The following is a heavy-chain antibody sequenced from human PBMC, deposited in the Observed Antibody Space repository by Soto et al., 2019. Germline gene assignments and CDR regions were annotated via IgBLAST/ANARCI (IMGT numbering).Heavy chain of an antibody. CDR3: ARPGLWGSYRSGYYYYMDV. J-gene: IGHJ6*03. CDR1: GGSISSYY. D-gene: IGHD3-16*02. V-gene: IGHV4-59*01. CDR2: IYYSGST. Sequence: PSETLSLTCTVSGGSISSYYWSWIRQPPGKGLEWIGYIYYSGSTNYNPSLKSRVTISVDTSKNQFSLKLSSVTAADTVVYYCARPGLWGSYRSGYYYYMDVWGKGTTVTVSS.